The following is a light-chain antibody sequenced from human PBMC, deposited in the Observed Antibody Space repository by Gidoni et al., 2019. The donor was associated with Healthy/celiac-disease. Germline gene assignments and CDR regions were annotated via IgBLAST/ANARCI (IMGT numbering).Light chain of an antibody. CDR2: AAS. CDR3: QQSYSTPRST. CDR1: QSISSY. V-gene: IGKV1-39*01. Sequence: DIQMTQSPSSLSASVGDRVTITCRASQSISSYLNWYQQKPGKDPKLLIYAASSLQSGVPSRFSGSGSGTDFTLTISSLQPEDFATYYCQQSYSTPRSTFGQGTKVEIK. J-gene: IGKJ1*01.